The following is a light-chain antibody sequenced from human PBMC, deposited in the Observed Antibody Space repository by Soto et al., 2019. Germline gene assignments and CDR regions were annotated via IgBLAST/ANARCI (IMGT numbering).Light chain of an antibody. CDR2: GAS. V-gene: IGKV3-15*01. CDR1: QSVSRN. J-gene: IGKJ1*01. CDR3: QQYNNWPWT. Sequence: EIVLTQSQGTLCLSPGERAALSCRASQSVSRNLAWYQQKPGQAPRLLLYGASTRATGIPARFSGSGSGTEFTLTISSLKSEDFAVYYCQQYNNWPWTFGQGTKVDIK.